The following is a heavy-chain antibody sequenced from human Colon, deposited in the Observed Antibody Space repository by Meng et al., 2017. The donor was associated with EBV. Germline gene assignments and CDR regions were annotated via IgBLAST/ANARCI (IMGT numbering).Heavy chain of an antibody. Sequence: QVQLQESGPGRVKPSETLSLTCTVSGGSIRSGPYCWAWIRQPPGKGLEWIGSIYYSGSTYYNPSLKSRVTISVDSSKNQFSLKLTSVTAADTSLYYCASYTSFSGSYYNGIDYWGQGTLVTVSS. V-gene: IGHV4-39*01. D-gene: IGHD3-10*01. J-gene: IGHJ4*02. CDR2: IYYSGST. CDR1: GGSIRSGPYC. CDR3: ASYTSFSGSYYNGIDY.